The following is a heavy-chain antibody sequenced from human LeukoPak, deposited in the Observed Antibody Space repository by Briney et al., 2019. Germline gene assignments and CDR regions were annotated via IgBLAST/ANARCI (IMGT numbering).Heavy chain of an antibody. J-gene: IGHJ3*02. V-gene: IGHV1-2*02. CDR2: INPNSGGT. D-gene: IGHD1-26*01. Sequence: ASVKVSCKASGYTFTGYYMHWVRQAPGQGLEWMGWINPNSGGTNYAQKFQGRVTMTRDTSISTAYMELSRLRSDDTAVYYCARFIVGATNSDAFDIWGQGTMVTVSS. CDR1: GYTFTGYY. CDR3: ARFIVGATNSDAFDI.